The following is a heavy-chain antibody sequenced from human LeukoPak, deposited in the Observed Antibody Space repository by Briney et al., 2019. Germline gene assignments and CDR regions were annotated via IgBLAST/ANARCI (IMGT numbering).Heavy chain of an antibody. CDR3: ARDSETTPIHVLGY. CDR1: GFTFTNYV. CDR2: VSSDGGIK. Sequence: PGGSLRLPCVVSGFTFTNYVVHWVRQAPGKGLEWVTLVSSDGGIKYYADSVKGRFSVSRDISKNTLYLQMNSLRVDDTAVYYCARDSETTPIHVLGYWGQGTLVTVSS. D-gene: IGHD2-15*01. J-gene: IGHJ4*02. V-gene: IGHV3-30-3*01.